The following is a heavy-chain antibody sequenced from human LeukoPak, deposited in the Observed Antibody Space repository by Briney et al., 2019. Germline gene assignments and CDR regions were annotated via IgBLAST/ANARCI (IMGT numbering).Heavy chain of an antibody. D-gene: IGHD4-23*01. CDR3: ARGGTAVIAPYAFDI. Sequence: SETLSLTCTVSGGSLSSYYWSCIRQPPGKGLEWIGYIYYSGSTNCNPSVKSRVAMSVDTSKKQFSLKLSSLTAADTAVYYCARGGTAVIAPYAFDIWGQGTMVTVSS. CDR2: IYYSGST. CDR1: GGSLSSYY. J-gene: IGHJ3*02. V-gene: IGHV4-59*01.